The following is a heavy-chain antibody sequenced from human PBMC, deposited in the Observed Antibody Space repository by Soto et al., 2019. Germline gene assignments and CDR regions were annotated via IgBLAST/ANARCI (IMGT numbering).Heavy chain of an antibody. D-gene: IGHD3-3*01. V-gene: IGHV3-33*01. CDR2: IWYDGSNK. J-gene: IGHJ3*02. CDR1: GFTFSSYG. Sequence: GGFLRLSCAASGFTFSSYGMDWVRQAPGKGLEWEAVIWYDGSNKYYADSVKGRFTISRANSKNTLYLQMNRLRAEDTAVYYCARGGALRFLFLADTWGQGTMVTVSS. CDR3: ARGGALRFLFLADT.